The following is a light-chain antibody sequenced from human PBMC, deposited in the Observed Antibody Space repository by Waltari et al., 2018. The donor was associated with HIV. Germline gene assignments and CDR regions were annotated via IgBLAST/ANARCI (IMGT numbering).Light chain of an antibody. CDR1: SSNVGNNY. Sequence: QSVLAQPPSVSAAPGQRVTISCPGSSSNVGNNYVSLYQHFPGTDPKLLIYGDNKRPSGVSSRFSGSKSGNTATLTISGLQAEDEADYFCTSYVSSASPEFGGWTRLTVL. CDR2: GDN. CDR3: TSYVSSASPE. V-gene: IGLV1-51*01. J-gene: IGLJ3*02.